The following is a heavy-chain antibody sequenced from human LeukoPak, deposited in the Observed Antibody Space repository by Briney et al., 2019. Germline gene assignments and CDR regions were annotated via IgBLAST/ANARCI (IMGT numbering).Heavy chain of an antibody. D-gene: IGHD2-8*01. V-gene: IGHV3-33*01. CDR1: GLPFSNYD. CDR3: ARDPGGVVYFDY. Sequence: GSLRLSCAVSGLPFSNYDMHWVRQAPGKGLEWVAVIWYDGSNKYYADSVKGRFTISRDNSKNTLYLQMNTLRAEDTAVYYCARDPGGVVYFDYWGQGTLVTVSS. CDR2: IWYDGSNK. J-gene: IGHJ4*02.